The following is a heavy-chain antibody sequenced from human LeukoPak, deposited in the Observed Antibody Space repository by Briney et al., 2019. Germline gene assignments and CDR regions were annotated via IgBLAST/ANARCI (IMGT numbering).Heavy chain of an antibody. Sequence: GAPSLSCASSEFTFRNYELHSLRHTPGTGLVCVSQIKCCGSSRNYAGSGKGRFTISRDNAKNTLYLQMNSLRAEDTAVYYCASASSHRIAAGGDYWGQGTLVTVSS. CDR2: IKCCGSSR. J-gene: IGHJ4*02. CDR1: EFTFRNYE. V-gene: IGHV3-74*01. D-gene: IGHD6-13*01. CDR3: ASASSHRIAAGGDY.